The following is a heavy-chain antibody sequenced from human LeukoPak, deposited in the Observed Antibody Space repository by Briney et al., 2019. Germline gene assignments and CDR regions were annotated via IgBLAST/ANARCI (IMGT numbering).Heavy chain of an antibody. Sequence: SETLSLTCAVYGGSFSGYYWSWIRQPPGKGLEWIGEINHSGSTNYNPSLKSRVTISVDTSKNQFSLKLSSVTAADTAVYYCARDGTPGVLDVLGLNWFDHWGQGTLVTVSS. J-gene: IGHJ5*02. CDR2: INHSGST. D-gene: IGHD6-13*01. CDR1: GGSFSGYY. V-gene: IGHV4-34*01. CDR3: ARDGTPGVLDVLGLNWFDH.